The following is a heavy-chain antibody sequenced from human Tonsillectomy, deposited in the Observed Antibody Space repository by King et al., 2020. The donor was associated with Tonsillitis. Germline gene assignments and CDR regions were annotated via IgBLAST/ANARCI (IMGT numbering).Heavy chain of an antibody. V-gene: IGHV1-46*01. CDR1: GYTFTNYY. D-gene: IGHD3-16*02. Sequence: VQLVQSGAEVKKTGASVKLSCEASGYTFTNYYVHWVRQAPGQGLEWMGLISTSVVSTSYAQKFQGRVTMTKDTSTPTIYMELSSLRSEDTAVYYCAKREGGELSFFADYWGQGTLVTVSS. CDR3: AKREGGELSFFADY. J-gene: IGHJ4*02. CDR2: ISTSVVST.